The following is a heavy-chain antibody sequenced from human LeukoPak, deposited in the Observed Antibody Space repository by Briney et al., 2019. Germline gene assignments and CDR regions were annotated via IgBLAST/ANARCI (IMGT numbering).Heavy chain of an antibody. Sequence: SVKVSCKASGGTFRSYAINWVRQAPGQGLEWMGGVIPMFHKTNYAQTFQGRVTISTDESTSTAYMYLNSLTFEDTAIYYCATVADSGQSWGQGTLVTVSS. D-gene: IGHD6-19*01. CDR1: GGTFRSYA. CDR3: ATVADSGQS. J-gene: IGHJ4*02. V-gene: IGHV1-69*05. CDR2: VIPMFHKT.